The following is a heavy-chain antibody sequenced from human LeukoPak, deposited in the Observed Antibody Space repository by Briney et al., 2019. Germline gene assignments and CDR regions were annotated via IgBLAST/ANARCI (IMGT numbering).Heavy chain of an antibody. D-gene: IGHD3-3*01. CDR2: MNPNSGNT. J-gene: IGHJ6*03. V-gene: IGHV1-8*01. CDR1: GYTFTSYD. CDR3: ARVGTYYDFWSGYSVYYYYYMDV. Sequence: GASVKVSCKAPGYTFTSYDINWVRQATGQGLEWMGWMNPNSGNTGYAQKFQGRVTVTRNTSISTAYMELSSLRSEDTAVYYCARVGTYYDFWSGYSVYYYYYMDVWGKGTTVTVSS.